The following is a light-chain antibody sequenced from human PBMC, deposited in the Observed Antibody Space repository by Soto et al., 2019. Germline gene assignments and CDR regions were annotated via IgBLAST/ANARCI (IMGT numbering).Light chain of an antibody. Sequence: IQMTQFPSSLSASVGDRVTITCRAGQTVIRYLNWYQQIPGRAPNLLIYAVSNSQSGVPSRFSGSGSGTKSTLTISDLQPEDFATYYCPQSYSTLFTFGPGTKVEIK. J-gene: IGKJ3*01. CDR2: AVS. CDR3: PQSYSTLFT. V-gene: IGKV1-39*01. CDR1: QTVIRY.